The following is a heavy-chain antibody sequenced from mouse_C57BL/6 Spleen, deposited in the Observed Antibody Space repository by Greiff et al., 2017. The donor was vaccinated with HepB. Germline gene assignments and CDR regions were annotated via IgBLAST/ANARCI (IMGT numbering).Heavy chain of an antibody. CDR2: ISDGGSYT. Sequence: EVKLMESGGGLVKPGGSLKLSCAASGFTFSSYAMSWVRQTPEKRLEWVATISDGGSYTYYPDNVKGRFTISRDNAKNNLYLQMSHLKSEDTAMYYCARDRKGNWYFDVWGTGTTVTVSS. CDR3: ARDRKGNWYFDV. V-gene: IGHV5-4*01. J-gene: IGHJ1*03. CDR1: GFTFSSYA.